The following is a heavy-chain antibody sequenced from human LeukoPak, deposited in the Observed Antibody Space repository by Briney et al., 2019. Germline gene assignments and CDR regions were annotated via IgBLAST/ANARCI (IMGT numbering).Heavy chain of an antibody. CDR3: AKVRSSSSPRTAIDY. J-gene: IGHJ4*02. V-gene: IGHV3-23*01. CDR1: GFTFSSYA. CDR2: ISGSGGST. Sequence: GGPLRLSCAASGFTFSSYAMSWVRQAPGKGLEWVSAISGSGGSTYYADSVKGRFTISRDNSKNTLYLQMNSLRAEDTAVYYCAKVRSSSSPRTAIDYWGQGTLVTVSS. D-gene: IGHD6-6*01.